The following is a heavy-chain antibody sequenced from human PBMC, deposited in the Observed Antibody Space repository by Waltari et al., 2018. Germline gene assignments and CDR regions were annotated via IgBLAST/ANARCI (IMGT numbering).Heavy chain of an antibody. V-gene: IGHV4-34*01. CDR1: GGSFSGYD. Sequence: QVQLQQWGAGLLKPSETLSLTCAVYGGSFSGYDWSWIRQPPGKGLEWIGEINHSGSTNDNRSRKSVVTISVDTSKNQFSLKRSSGTAADTAVYYCARGLSGVIAAASNWFDPWGQGTLVTVSS. J-gene: IGHJ5*02. CDR2: INHSGST. CDR3: ARGLSGVIAAASNWFDP. D-gene: IGHD6-13*01.